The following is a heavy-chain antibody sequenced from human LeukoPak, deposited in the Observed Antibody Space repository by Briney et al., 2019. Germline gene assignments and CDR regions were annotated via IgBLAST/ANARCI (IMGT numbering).Heavy chain of an antibody. J-gene: IGHJ5*02. V-gene: IGHV4-59*01. Sequence: PSETLSLTCAVYGGSFSGYCWNWIRQPPGKGLEWIGFICYSGTTNHNPSLKSRVTISLDTSKNHFSLKLISVTAADTAVYYCATTNLLSENGWNNWFDPWGQGTLVTVSS. CDR2: ICYSGTT. D-gene: IGHD1-14*01. CDR1: GGSFSGYC. CDR3: ATTNLLSENGWNNWFDP.